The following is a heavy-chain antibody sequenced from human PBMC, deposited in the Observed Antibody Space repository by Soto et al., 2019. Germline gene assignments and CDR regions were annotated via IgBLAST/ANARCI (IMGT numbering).Heavy chain of an antibody. CDR3: ARRGIAARPSRYYYYGMDV. CDR2: IDPSDSYT. Sequence: PGESLKISCKGSGYSFTSYWISWARQMPGKGLEWMGRIDPSDSYTNYSPSFQGHVTISADKSISTAYLQWSSLKASDTAMYYCARRGIAARPSRYYYYGMDVWGQGTTVTVSS. V-gene: IGHV5-10-1*01. CDR1: GYSFTSYW. J-gene: IGHJ6*02. D-gene: IGHD6-6*01.